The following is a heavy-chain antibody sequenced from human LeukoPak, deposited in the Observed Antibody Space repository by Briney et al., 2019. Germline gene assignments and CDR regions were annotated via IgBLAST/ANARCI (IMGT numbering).Heavy chain of an antibody. CDR2: IKQDGSEK. V-gene: IGHV3-7*01. J-gene: IGHJ6*03. CDR3: TTFQVLQDIDRLSGSSSPYYYTDV. Sequence: GGSLTLSCAAPGFTFSSYWISWVRQAPGKGLEWVANIKQDGSEKYYVHSVKGRFTISRDNAKNSLYLQMNSLRAEDTAVYYCTTFQVLQDIDRLSGSSSPYYYTDVSREGSTVTASS. CDR1: GFTFSSYW. D-gene: IGHD3-9*01.